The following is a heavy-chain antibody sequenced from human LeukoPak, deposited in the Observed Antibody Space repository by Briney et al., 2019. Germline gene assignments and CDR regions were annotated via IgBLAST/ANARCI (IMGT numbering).Heavy chain of an antibody. CDR2: IRYDGSNK. D-gene: IGHD2-2*01. Sequence: GGSLRLSCAASGFTFSSYGMHWVRQAPGKGLEWVAFIRYDGSNKYYADSVKGRFTISRDNSKNTLYLQMNSLRAEDTAVYYCAKDSRIVVVPAAHFYYFDYWGQGTLVTVSS. CDR3: AKDSRIVVVPAAHFYYFDY. V-gene: IGHV3-30*02. CDR1: GFTFSSYG. J-gene: IGHJ4*02.